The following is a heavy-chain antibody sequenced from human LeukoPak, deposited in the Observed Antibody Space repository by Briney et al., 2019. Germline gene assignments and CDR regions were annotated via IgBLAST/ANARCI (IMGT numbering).Heavy chain of an antibody. V-gene: IGHV3-21*01. CDR2: ISSSSSYI. CDR1: GFTFSSYS. J-gene: IGHJ4*02. Sequence: GGSLRLSCAASGFTFSSYSMNWVRQAPGKGLEWVSSISSSSSYIYYADSVKGRFTISRDNAKNSLYLQMNSLRAEDTAVYYCARGYYDSSGYYQRAVFDYWGQGTLVTVSS. CDR3: ARGYYDSSGYYQRAVFDY. D-gene: IGHD3-22*01.